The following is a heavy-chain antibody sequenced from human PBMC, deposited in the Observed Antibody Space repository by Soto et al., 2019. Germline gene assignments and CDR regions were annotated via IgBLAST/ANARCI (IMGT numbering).Heavy chain of an antibody. CDR3: ARDLKRYYDSSGYGYYYYGMDV. CDR2: IIPIFGTA. J-gene: IGHJ6*02. V-gene: IGHV1-69*13. CDR1: GGTFSSYA. Sequence: SVKVSCKASGGTFSSYAISWVRQAPGQGLEWMGGIIPIFGTANYAQKFQGRVTITADESTTTAYMELSSLRSEDTAVYYCARDLKRYYDSSGYGYYYYGMDVWGQGTTVTVS. D-gene: IGHD3-22*01.